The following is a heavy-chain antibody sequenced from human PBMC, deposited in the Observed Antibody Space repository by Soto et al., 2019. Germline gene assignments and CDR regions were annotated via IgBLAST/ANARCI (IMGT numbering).Heavy chain of an antibody. CDR2: INPSGGST. Sequence: QVQLVQSGAEVKKPGASVKVSCKASGYTFTSYYMHWVRQAPGQGLEWMGIINPSGGSTSYAQKFQGRVTMXXXTXXSTVYMELSSLRSEDTAVYYCARPSYSSIWPLFDYWGQGTLVTVSS. D-gene: IGHD6-13*01. V-gene: IGHV1-46*03. CDR3: ARPSYSSIWPLFDY. CDR1: GYTFTSYY. J-gene: IGHJ4*02.